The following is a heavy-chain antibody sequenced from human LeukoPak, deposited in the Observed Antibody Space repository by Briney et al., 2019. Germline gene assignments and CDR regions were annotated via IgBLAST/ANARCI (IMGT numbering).Heavy chain of an antibody. Sequence: SETPSLTCSVYGGSFSGYYWSWIRQPPGKGLEWIGEINHSGSTNYNPSLKSRVTISVDTSKNQFSLKLSSVTAADTAVYYCARGPYYDSSAYYLDWGQGTLVTVSS. J-gene: IGHJ4*02. V-gene: IGHV4-34*01. CDR3: ARGPYYDSSAYYLD. CDR1: GGSFSGYY. CDR2: INHSGST. D-gene: IGHD3-22*01.